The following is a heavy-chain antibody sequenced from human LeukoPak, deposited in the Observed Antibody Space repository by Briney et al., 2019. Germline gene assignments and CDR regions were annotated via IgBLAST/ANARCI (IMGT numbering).Heavy chain of an antibody. CDR2: IDHSGST. CDR3: ARVPRVGATFDY. CDR1: GGSFSGYY. Sequence: SETLSLTCAVYGGSFSGYYWSWIRQPPGKGLEWIGEIDHSGSTNYNPSLKSRVTISVDTSKNQFSLKLSSVTAADTAVYYCARVPRVGATFDYWGQGTLVTVSS. D-gene: IGHD1-26*01. V-gene: IGHV4-34*01. J-gene: IGHJ4*02.